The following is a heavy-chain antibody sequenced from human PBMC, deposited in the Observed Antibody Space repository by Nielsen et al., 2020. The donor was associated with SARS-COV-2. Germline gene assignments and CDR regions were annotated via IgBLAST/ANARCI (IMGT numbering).Heavy chain of an antibody. D-gene: IGHD2-2*02. V-gene: IGHV3-30*03. Sequence: GGSLRLSCAASGFTFSSYGMHWVRQAPGKGLEWVAVISYDGSNKYYADSVKGRFTISRDNSKDTLYLQMNSLRAEDTAIYYCAREACINIDCYTTSWGQGTLVTVSS. J-gene: IGHJ5*02. CDR1: GFTFSSYG. CDR3: AREACINIDCYTTS. CDR2: ISYDGSNK.